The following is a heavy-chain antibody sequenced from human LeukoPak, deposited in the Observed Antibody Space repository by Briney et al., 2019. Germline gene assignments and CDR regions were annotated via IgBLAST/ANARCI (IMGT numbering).Heavy chain of an antibody. V-gene: IGHV1-46*01. CDR1: GYTLTSYY. J-gene: IGHJ5*02. D-gene: IGHD5-12*01. Sequence: ASVKVSCKASGYTLTSYYLHWVRQAPGQGLEWMAIINPSGDTTSHAQKFQGRVTMTRDTSTSTVYMELSSLRSEDTAVYYCARSPWPRGWFDPWGQGTLVTVSS. CDR3: ARSPWPRGWFDP. CDR2: INPSGDTT.